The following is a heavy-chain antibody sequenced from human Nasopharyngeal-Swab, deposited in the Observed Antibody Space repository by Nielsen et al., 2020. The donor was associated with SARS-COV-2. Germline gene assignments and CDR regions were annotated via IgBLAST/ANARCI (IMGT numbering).Heavy chain of an antibody. Sequence: SETLSLTCTVSGGSISSSSYYWGWIRQPPGKGLEWIGSIYYSGSTYYNPSLKSRVTISVDTSANQFSLKLSSLTAADTAVYYCARDEHAGYDRDHYYYYGMDVWGQGTPVTVSS. V-gene: IGHV4-39*07. CDR1: GGSISSSSYY. CDR2: IYYSGST. D-gene: IGHD5-12*01. J-gene: IGHJ6*02. CDR3: ARDEHAGYDRDHYYYYGMDV.